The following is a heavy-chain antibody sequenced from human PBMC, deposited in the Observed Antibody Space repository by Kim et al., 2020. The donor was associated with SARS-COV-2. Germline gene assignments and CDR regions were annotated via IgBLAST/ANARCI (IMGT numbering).Heavy chain of an antibody. J-gene: IGHJ5*02. V-gene: IGHV1-18*01. CDR1: GYTFTSYG. CDR3: ARDSKGSGWSNWFDP. Sequence: ASVKVSCKASGYTFTSYGISGVRQAPGQGLDWMGWTSAYNGNTNYAQKLQGRVTMTTDTSTSTAYMELRSLRSDDTSVYYCARDSKGSGWSNWFDPSGEGTLVTVSS. D-gene: IGHD6-19*01. CDR2: TSAYNGNT.